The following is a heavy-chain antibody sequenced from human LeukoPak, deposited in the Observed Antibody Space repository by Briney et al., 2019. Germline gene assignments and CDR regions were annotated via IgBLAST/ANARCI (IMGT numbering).Heavy chain of an antibody. CDR1: GITFSSYA. J-gene: IGHJ4*02. CDR3: ASRPGSYYKNFDY. CDR2: ISGSGGST. Sequence: PGGSLRLSYAASGITFSSYAMSWVRQAPGKGLEWVSAISGSGGSTYYADSVKGRFTISRDNSKNTLYLQMNSLRAEDTAVYYCASRPGSYYKNFDYWGQGTLVTVSS. V-gene: IGHV3-23*01. D-gene: IGHD3-10*01.